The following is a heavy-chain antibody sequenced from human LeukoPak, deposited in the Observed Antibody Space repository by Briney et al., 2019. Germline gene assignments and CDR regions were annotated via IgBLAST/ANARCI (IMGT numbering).Heavy chain of an antibody. CDR3: ARGRGEYYDFWSGYYTGRYFDY. CDR2: INHSGST. Sequence: PSETLSLTCAVHGGSFSGYYWSWIRQPPGKGLEWIGEINHSGSTNYNPSLKSRVTISVDTSKNQFSLKLSSVTAADTAVYYCARGRGEYYDFWSGYYTGRYFDYWGQGTLVTVSS. J-gene: IGHJ4*02. V-gene: IGHV4-34*01. D-gene: IGHD3-3*01. CDR1: GGSFSGYY.